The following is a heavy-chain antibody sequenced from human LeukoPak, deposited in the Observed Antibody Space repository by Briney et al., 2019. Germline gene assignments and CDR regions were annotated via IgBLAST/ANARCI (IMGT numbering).Heavy chain of an antibody. J-gene: IGHJ4*02. CDR3: ARHKANGAGSFDF. CDR1: GGSISNYY. CDR2: IYYSDIT. D-gene: IGHD1-26*01. V-gene: IGHV4-59*08. Sequence: SETLSLTCTVSGGSISNYYWSWIRQPPGKGPEWIAYIYYSDITNYNPSLKSRVTISVDTSKNQFSLRLASVTAADTAVYYCARHKANGAGSFDFWGRGTLVTVSS.